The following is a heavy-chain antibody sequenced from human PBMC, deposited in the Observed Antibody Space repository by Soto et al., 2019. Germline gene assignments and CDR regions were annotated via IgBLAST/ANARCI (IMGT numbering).Heavy chain of an antibody. V-gene: IGHV4-31*03. CDR3: ARSAIDYDFWSGYLDY. CDR2: IYYSGSP. J-gene: IGHJ4*02. CDR1: VASISSGGYY. Sequence: SETLSLTCTVSVASISSGGYYWSSIRQHPGKGLEWSGYIYYSGSPYDNPSLKRRVPISVDTSKNQFFLKLRSVTAADTAVYYCARSAIDYDFWSGYLDYWGQGTLVTVSS. D-gene: IGHD3-3*01.